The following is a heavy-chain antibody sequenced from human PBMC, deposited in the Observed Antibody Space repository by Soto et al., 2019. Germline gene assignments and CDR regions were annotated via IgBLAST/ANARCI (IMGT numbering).Heavy chain of an antibody. CDR1: GFTFSSYS. Sequence: VGSLRLSCAASGFTFSSYSMNWVRQAPGKGLEWVSSISSSSSYIYYADSVKGRFTISRDNAKNSLYLQMNSLRAEDTAVYYCARDNYDYVWGSYRANYYYYGMDVWGQGTTVTVSS. J-gene: IGHJ6*02. D-gene: IGHD3-16*02. CDR3: ARDNYDYVWGSYRANYYYYGMDV. V-gene: IGHV3-21*01. CDR2: ISSSSSYI.